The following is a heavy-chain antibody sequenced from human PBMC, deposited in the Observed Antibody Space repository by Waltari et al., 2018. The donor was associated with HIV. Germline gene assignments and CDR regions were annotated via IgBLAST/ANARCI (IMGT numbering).Heavy chain of an antibody. D-gene: IGHD2-15*01. J-gene: IGHJ6*02. Sequence: VQLQDSGPGLLKPSQTASLTSAVSGESITNPYFAFDWIRQSPSRRLEWLGRTYFRSKWYDEHAKARKGRLHISVDTSKNQVSLQMDSVTHEDTAIYFCTRGVYENRWWPHDDAFNGLELWGQGTPVIVSS. V-gene: IGHV6-1*01. CDR3: TRGVYENRWWPHDDAFNGLEL. CDR1: GESITNPYFA. CDR2: TYFRSKWYD.